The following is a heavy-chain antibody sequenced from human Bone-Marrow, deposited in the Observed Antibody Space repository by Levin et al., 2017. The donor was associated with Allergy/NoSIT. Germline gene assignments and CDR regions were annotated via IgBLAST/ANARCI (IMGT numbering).Heavy chain of an antibody. V-gene: IGHV6-1*01. J-gene: IGHJ4*02. Sequence: SQTLSLTCAISGDTVSSNSAGWNWIRQSRSRGLEWLGRASFRSRWYHNYEESLESRITVIADTANNPFSLQLSSVTPDDTAIYFFASDTSGYHYGIGRFDSWGQGLLVTVSS. CDR2: ASFRSRWYH. CDR3: ASDTSGYHYGIGRFDS. D-gene: IGHD5-18*01. CDR1: GDTVSSNSAG.